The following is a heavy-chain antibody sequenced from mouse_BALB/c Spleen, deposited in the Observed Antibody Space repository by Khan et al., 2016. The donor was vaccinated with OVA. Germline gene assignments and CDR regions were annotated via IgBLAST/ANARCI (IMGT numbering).Heavy chain of an antibody. CDR3: VSPGSSSSWFSY. D-gene: IGHD1-1*01. V-gene: IGHV1-7*01. CDR2: INPSTGYT. J-gene: IGHJ3*01. CDR1: GYTFTSYW. Sequence: QVQLQQSGAELAKPGASVKMSCKASGYTFTSYWMHWVKQRPGQGLEWIGYINPSTGYTEYNQKFKDKATLTADKSSNTAYMQLSSLTSEDSEVYYCVSPGSSSSWFSYWGQGTLVTVS.